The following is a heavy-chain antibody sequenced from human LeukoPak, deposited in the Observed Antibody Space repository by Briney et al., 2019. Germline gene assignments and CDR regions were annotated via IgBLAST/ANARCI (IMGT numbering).Heavy chain of an antibody. CDR1: GFNFSNYA. J-gene: IGHJ4*02. Sequence: PGGSLRLSCAVSGFNFSNYAMYWVRQAPGKGLEWAALISYDGTRKYYGDSVKGRFTISRDNSKNTLYLQMISLRTDDTAVYYCARDRGWSQTYGSGTYGLDYWGQGMLVTVSS. V-gene: IGHV3-30*04. CDR3: ARDRGWSQTYGSGTYGLDY. D-gene: IGHD3-10*01. CDR2: ISYDGTRK.